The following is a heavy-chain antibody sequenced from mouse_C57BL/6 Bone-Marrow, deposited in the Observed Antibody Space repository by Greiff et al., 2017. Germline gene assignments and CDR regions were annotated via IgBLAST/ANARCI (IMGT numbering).Heavy chain of an antibody. D-gene: IGHD1-1*01. V-gene: IGHV2-9-1*01. CDR1: GFSLTSYA. CDR2: IWPGGGT. Sequence: VMLVESGPGLVAPSQSLSITCTVSGFSLTSYAISWVRQPPGKGLEWLGVIWPGGGTNYNSALKSRLSISKDNSKSQVFLKMNSLQTDDTAMYYCARNGGYYGPEAYWGQGTLVTVAA. J-gene: IGHJ3*01. CDR3: ARNGGYYGPEAY.